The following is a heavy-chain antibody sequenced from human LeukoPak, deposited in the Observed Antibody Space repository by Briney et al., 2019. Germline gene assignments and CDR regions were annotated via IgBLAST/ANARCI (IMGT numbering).Heavy chain of an antibody. D-gene: IGHD3-3*01. V-gene: IGHV3-7*01. Sequence: QSGGSLRLSCAASGFIFTNYFMSWVRQAPGKGLEWVASIKHDGSEKYYVDSVRGRFTISGDNTMSSLYLQMSSLRAEDTAVYYCATDRGWRTSGYYLYYFEYWGQGTLVTYSS. CDR2: IKHDGSEK. CDR1: GFIFTNYF. J-gene: IGHJ4*02. CDR3: ATDRGWRTSGYYLYYFEY.